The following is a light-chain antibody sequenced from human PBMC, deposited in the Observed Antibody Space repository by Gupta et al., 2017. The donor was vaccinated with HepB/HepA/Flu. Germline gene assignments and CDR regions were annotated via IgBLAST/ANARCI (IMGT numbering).Light chain of an antibody. CDR1: SPDVGGYNY. CDR3: SAYTSSSTSWV. J-gene: IGLJ3*02. CDR2: DVS. Sequence: HSALTQPAPLSGSPGQSITISCTGTSPDVGGYNYVPWYQHHPGKPPNLMIYDVSNRPSWVSNRFSGSKSGNTASLTITGLQADDEADYYCSAYTSSSTSWVFGGGTKLTVL. V-gene: IGLV2-14*03.